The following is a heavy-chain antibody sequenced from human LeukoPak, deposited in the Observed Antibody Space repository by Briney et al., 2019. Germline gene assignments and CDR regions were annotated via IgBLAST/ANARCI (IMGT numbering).Heavy chain of an antibody. CDR2: ISPYNGNT. CDR3: ARGSRFGELFLGYYYMDV. Sequence: ASVKVSCKASGYSFTSYGISWVRQAPGQGLEWMGWISPYNGNTNYAQKFQGRVTMTTDTSTSTAYMELRSLSSDDTAVYYCARGSRFGELFLGYYYMDVWGKGTTVIISS. J-gene: IGHJ6*03. V-gene: IGHV1-18*01. D-gene: IGHD3-10*01. CDR1: GYSFTSYG.